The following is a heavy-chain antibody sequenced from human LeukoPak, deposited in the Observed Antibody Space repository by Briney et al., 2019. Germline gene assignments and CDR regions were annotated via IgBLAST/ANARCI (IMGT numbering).Heavy chain of an antibody. CDR2: INPSGGST. CDR3: AREVSEQWLVLGDFDY. V-gene: IGHV1-46*01. D-gene: IGHD6-19*01. Sequence: GASVKVSCKASGYTFTSYYMHWVRQAPGQGLEWVGIINPSGGSTSYAQKFQGRVTMTRDMSTSTVYMELSSLRSEDTAVYYCAREVSEQWLVLGDFDYWGQGTLVTVSS. CDR1: GYTFTSYY. J-gene: IGHJ4*02.